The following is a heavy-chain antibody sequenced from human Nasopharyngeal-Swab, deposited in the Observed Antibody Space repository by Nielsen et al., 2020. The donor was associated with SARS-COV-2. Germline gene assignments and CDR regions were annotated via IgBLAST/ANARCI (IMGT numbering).Heavy chain of an antibody. V-gene: IGHV3-33*01. CDR1: GFTFSSYG. CDR3: AREGIVGATNGLDY. Sequence: GESPKIYCAASGFTFSSYGMHWVRQAPGKGLEWVAVIWYDGSNKYYADSVKGRFTISRDNSKKTLYLQMNSLRAEDTAVYYCAREGIVGATNGLDYWGQGTLVTVSS. D-gene: IGHD1-26*01. J-gene: IGHJ4*02. CDR2: IWYDGSNK.